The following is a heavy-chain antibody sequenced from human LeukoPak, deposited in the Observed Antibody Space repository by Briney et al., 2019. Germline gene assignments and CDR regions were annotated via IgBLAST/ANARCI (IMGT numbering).Heavy chain of an antibody. CDR3: ARHQITTIVTGLFDY. Sequence: SETLSLTCTVSGGSISSSSYYWGWIRQPPGKGLEWIGSIYYSGSTYYNPSLKSRVTISVDTSKNQFSLKLSSVTAADTAVYYCARHQITTIVTGLFDYWGQETLVAVSS. J-gene: IGHJ4*02. CDR1: GGSISSSSYY. V-gene: IGHV4-39*01. D-gene: IGHD4-23*01. CDR2: IYYSGST.